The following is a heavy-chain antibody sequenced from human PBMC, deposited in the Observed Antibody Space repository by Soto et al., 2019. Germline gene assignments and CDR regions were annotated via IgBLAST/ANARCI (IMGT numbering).Heavy chain of an antibody. CDR1: GYTFTSYY. CDR3: AREPMVRGVISPDYYYYGMDV. J-gene: IGHJ6*02. Sequence: GASVKVSCKASGYTFTSYYMHWVRQAPGQGLESMRIINPSGGSTSYAQKLQGRVTRTRDTSTSTVYMELSSLRSDDTAVFYCAREPMVRGVISPDYYYYGMDVWGQGTTVTVSS. V-gene: IGHV1-46*04. D-gene: IGHD3-10*01. CDR2: INPSGGST.